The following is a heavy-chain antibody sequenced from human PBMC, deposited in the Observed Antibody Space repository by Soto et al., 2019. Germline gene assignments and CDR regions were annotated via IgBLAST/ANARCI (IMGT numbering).Heavy chain of an antibody. CDR1: GYIFTSYA. D-gene: IGHD2-15*01. CDR2: INAGNGNI. CDR3: AREYCSGGICYSYFDD. V-gene: IGHV1-3*01. J-gene: IGHJ4*02. Sequence: QVHLVQSGAEVKKPGASVKVSCKASGYIFTSYAIHWVRQAPGQRLEWMAWINAGNGNIKYSQKFQGGVTLTSDTSASTAYMELSSLRSEDTAVYYCAREYCSGGICYSYFDDWGQGTLITVSS.